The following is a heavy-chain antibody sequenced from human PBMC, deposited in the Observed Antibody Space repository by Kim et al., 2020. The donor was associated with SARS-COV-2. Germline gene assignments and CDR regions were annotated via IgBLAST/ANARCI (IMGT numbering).Heavy chain of an antibody. J-gene: IGHJ4*02. CDR3: ARDPWFLESANY. CDR1: GYTFTGYY. V-gene: IGHV1-2*06. CDR2: INPNSGGT. D-gene: IGHD3-3*01. Sequence: ASVKVSCKASGYTFTGYYMHWVRQAPGQGLEWMGRINPNSGGTNYAQKFQGRVTMTRDTSISTAYMELSRLRSDDTAVYYCARDPWFLESANYWGQGTLVTVSS.